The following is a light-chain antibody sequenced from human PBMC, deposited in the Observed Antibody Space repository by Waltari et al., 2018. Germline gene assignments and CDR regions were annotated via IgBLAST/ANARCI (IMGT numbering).Light chain of an antibody. J-gene: IGLJ3*02. CDR1: GSNIGAGYD. Sequence: QSVLTQPPSVSGAPGQRVTISCTGSGSNIGAGYDGHWYQQLPRAAPKRRIFGSSTRPLGVPDRFFGSTSGTSASLAITGLQAEDEADYYCQSYDTSLSVVFGGGTKLTVL. CDR2: GSS. V-gene: IGLV1-40*01. CDR3: QSYDTSLSVV.